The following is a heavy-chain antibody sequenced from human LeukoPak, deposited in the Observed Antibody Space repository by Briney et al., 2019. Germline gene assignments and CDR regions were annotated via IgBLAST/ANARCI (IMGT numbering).Heavy chain of an antibody. J-gene: IGHJ4*02. CDR1: GGSISSSSYY. V-gene: IGHV4-39*07. CDR3: ARGGDGSIAAAGSDY. CDR2: IYYSGST. Sequence: SETLSLTCTVSGGSISSSSYYWGWIRQPPGKGLEWIGSIYYSGSTYYNPSLKSRVTISVDTSKNQFSLKLSSVTAADTAVYYCARGGDGSIAAAGSDYWGQGTLVTVSS. D-gene: IGHD6-13*01.